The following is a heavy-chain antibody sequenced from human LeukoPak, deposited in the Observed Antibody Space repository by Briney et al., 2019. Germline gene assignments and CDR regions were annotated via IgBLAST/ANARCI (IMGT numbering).Heavy chain of an antibody. CDR3: ARPREKYSGYDYGY. Sequence: PSETLSLTCAVSGGSISSGGYSWSWIRQPPGKGLEWIGYIYYSGSTYYNPSLKSRVTISVDTSKNQFSLKLSSVTAADTAVYYCARPREKYSGYDYGYWGQGTLVTVSS. J-gene: IGHJ4*02. CDR1: GGSISSGGYS. D-gene: IGHD5-12*01. V-gene: IGHV4-30-4*07. CDR2: IYYSGST.